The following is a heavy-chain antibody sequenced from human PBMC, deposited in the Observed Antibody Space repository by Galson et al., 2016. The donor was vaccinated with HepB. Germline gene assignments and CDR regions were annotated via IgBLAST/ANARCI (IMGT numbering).Heavy chain of an antibody. D-gene: IGHD3-22*01. V-gene: IGHV1-69*13. CDR1: GGTFANYA. CDR3: ASPYFYDTSGYRPAGDAFDI. J-gene: IGHJ3*02. CDR2: IIPVFGTA. Sequence: SVKVSCKASGGTFANYAISWVRQAPGQGLEWMAGIIPVFGTANYAQKFQGRVTITADESTSTAYMELSSLRSEDTAVYYCASPYFYDTSGYRPAGDAFDIWGQGTMVTVSS.